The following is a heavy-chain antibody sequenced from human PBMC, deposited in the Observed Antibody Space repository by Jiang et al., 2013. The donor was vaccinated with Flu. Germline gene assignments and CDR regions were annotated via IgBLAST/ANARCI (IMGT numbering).Heavy chain of an antibody. CDR3: ASGITMIVVEKTSWGKDKDAFDI. CDR1: GYSISSGYY. Sequence: GPGLVKPSETLSLTCAVSGYSISSGYYWGWIRQPPGKGLEWIGSIYHSGSTYYNPSLKSRVTISVDTSKNQFSLKLSSVTAADTAVYYCASGITMIVVEKTSWGKDKDAFDIWGQGTMVTVSS. D-gene: IGHD3-22*01. CDR2: IYHSGST. V-gene: IGHV4-38-2*01. J-gene: IGHJ3*02.